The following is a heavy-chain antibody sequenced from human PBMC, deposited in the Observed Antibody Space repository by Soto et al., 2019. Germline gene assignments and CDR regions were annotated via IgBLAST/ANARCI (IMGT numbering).Heavy chain of an antibody. Sequence: VQLQGSGPGLVKPSQTLSLTCTVSGASVNTGDHYWSYIRQPPGKGLEWLGYIFYSGDTYYNPSLKSRATISLNTSRNQFSLTMNSVTDADTAVYYCVGTGTTDDFWGQGTLVTVSS. D-gene: IGHD1-7*01. CDR3: VGTGTTDDF. J-gene: IGHJ1*01. CDR2: IFYSGDT. V-gene: IGHV4-30-4*01. CDR1: GASVNTGDHY.